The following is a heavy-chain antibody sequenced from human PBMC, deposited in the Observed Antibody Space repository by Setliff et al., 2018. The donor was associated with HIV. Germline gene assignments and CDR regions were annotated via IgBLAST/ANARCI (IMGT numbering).Heavy chain of an antibody. V-gene: IGHV4-39*01. CDR3: ARSKTFYDFWGGYYTHGAFKI. D-gene: IGHD3-3*01. CDR2: ILYSGIT. J-gene: IGHJ3*02. Sequence: SETLSLTCTVSGGSFTSRSYYWGWIRQPPGKGLEWIGSILYSGITYYNPSLKSRVTITVDTSKNQFSLNLTSVTAADTAVYYCARSKTFYDFWGGYYTHGAFKIWGLGTMVTVS. CDR1: GGSFTSRSYY.